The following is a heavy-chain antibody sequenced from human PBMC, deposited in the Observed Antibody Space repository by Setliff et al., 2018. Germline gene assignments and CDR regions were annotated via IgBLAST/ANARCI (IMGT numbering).Heavy chain of an antibody. V-gene: IGHV4-34*01. CDR2: ISHNGRV. CDR3: ARSRYYDSSGNNYGLDY. D-gene: IGHD3-22*01. J-gene: IGHJ4*02. CDR1: GGAVSGFY. Sequence: SETLSLTCDINGGAVSGFYWSWIRQTPGKDLEWIGEISHNGRVSSSPSLKSRVTISVDRAKNHFSLKLTSVTAADTAMYYCARSRYYDSSGNNYGLDYWGQGTLVTVS.